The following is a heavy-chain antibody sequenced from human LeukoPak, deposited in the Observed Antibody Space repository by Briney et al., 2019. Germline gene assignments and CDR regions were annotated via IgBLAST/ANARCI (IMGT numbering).Heavy chain of an antibody. V-gene: IGHV3-53*04. CDR1: RFAVSSNF. CDR3: ASAGYASWFDP. Sequence: GGSLRLSCAASRFAVSSNFMSWVRQAPGKGLEWVSTIYSDGTTYYADSVKGRFTISRQNSKNTLYLQMNSLRAEDTAVYYCASAGYASWFDPWGQGTLVTVSS. D-gene: IGHD3-16*01. CDR2: IYSDGTT. J-gene: IGHJ5*02.